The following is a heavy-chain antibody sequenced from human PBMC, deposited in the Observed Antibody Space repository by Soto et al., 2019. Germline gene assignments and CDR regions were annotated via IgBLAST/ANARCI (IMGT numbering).Heavy chain of an antibody. V-gene: IGHV1-18*01. Sequence: QVQLVQSGAEVKKPGASVKVSCKASGYTFTSYGISWVRQAPGQGLEWMGWISAYNGNTNYAQKLQGRVTMTTDTSTSTAYMELRSLRSDDTAVYYCARDLSIAARRPLLRYDYGMDVWGQGTTVTVSS. D-gene: IGHD6-6*01. CDR3: ARDLSIAARRPLLRYDYGMDV. J-gene: IGHJ6*02. CDR1: GYTFTSYG. CDR2: ISAYNGNT.